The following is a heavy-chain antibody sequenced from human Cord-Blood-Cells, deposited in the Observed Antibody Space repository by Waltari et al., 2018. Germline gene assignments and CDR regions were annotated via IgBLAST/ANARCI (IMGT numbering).Heavy chain of an antibody. V-gene: IGHV2-5*02. Sequence: QITLKESGPTQAKPTQTFTLTCTFSGFSHSTSGVRVGWIRQPPGKALEWHALIFWDDDKRYSPSLKSSLTITKDTSKTQVVLTMTNMNPVDTATYYCAHIIAAAGYGYFDLWGRGALVTVSS. CDR1: GFSHSTSGVR. CDR3: AHIIAAAGYGYFDL. D-gene: IGHD6-13*01. CDR2: IFWDDDK. J-gene: IGHJ2*01.